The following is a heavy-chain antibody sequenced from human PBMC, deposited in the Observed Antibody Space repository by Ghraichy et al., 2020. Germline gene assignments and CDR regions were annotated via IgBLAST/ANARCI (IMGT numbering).Heavy chain of an antibody. D-gene: IGHD2-15*01. CDR3: AGYCSNGSCYW. V-gene: IGHV3-33*01. CDR1: GFTFSSYG. Sequence: GESLNISCAASGFTFSSYGMHWVRQAPGKGLEWVAVIWYDGSNKYYADSVKGRFTISRDNSKNTLYLQMNSLRAEDTAVYYCAGYCSNGSCYWWGQGTLVTVSS. J-gene: IGHJ4*02. CDR2: IWYDGSNK.